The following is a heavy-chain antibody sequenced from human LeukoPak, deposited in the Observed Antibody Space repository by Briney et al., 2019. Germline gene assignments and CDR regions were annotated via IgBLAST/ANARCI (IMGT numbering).Heavy chain of an antibody. CDR3: ARSTGLSGSGGHPLDY. CDR2: LWYDGSNQ. D-gene: IGHD2-15*01. J-gene: IGHJ4*02. V-gene: IGHV3-33*01. Sequence: PGGSLRLSCAASGFTFNRYGMHWVRQAPGKGLEWVAGLWYDGSNQKYADSVKGRFTISRDNSKNTPSVQMNSLRAEDTAVYYCARSTGLSGSGGHPLDYWGQGSLVTVSS. CDR1: GFTFNRYG.